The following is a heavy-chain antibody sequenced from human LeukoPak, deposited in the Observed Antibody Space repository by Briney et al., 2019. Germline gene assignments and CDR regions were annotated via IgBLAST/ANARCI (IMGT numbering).Heavy chain of an antibody. Sequence: ASVKVSCKASGGTFSSYAISWVRQAPGQGLEWMGWISGNNDNPNYGQKFQGRLTVTTDSSTNTAYMELRNLRSDDTAAYYCARDGTSTDDYWGQGTLVTVSS. V-gene: IGHV1-18*01. CDR1: GGTFSSYA. J-gene: IGHJ4*02. CDR2: ISGNNDNP. D-gene: IGHD2-2*01. CDR3: ARDGTSTDDY.